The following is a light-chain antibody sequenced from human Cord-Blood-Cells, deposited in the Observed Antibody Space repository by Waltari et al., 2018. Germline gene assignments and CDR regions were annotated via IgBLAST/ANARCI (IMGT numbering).Light chain of an antibody. CDR2: DAS. J-gene: IGKJ4*01. V-gene: IGKV1-33*01. Sequence: DITMTNSPSSLSASVADRVTITCQASQDISNYLNWYQQKPGKAPKLLIYDASNLETGVPSRFSGSGSGTDFTFTISSLQPEDIATYYCQQYDNLPLTFGGGTKVEIK. CDR3: QQYDNLPLT. CDR1: QDISNY.